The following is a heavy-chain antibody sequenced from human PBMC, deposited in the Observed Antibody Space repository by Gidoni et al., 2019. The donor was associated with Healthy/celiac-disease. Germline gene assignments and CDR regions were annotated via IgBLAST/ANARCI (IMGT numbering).Heavy chain of an antibody. D-gene: IGHD1-26*01. CDR2: IIPIFGTA. V-gene: IGHV1-69*01. J-gene: IGHJ4*02. CDR1: SYA. CDR3: ARSGVGAPPHIDY. Sequence: SYAISWVRQAPGQGLEWMGGIIPIFGTANYAQKFQGRVKITADESTSTAYMELSSLRSEDTAVYYCARSGVGAPPHIDYWGQGTLVTVSS.